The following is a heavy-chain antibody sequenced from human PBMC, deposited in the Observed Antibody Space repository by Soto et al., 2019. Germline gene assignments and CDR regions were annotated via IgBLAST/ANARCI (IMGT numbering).Heavy chain of an antibody. V-gene: IGHV1-18*01. Sequence: ASVKVSCKASGYTFSSYGSNWVRQVPGQGLEWLGWISGYNAKTEYAQKLQGRVTMTTDTSTSTAYMDLRNLRSDDTAVYYCARGCSSTRCYGLDVWGQGTTVTVSS. CDR2: ISGYNAKT. CDR3: ARGCSSTRCYGLDV. J-gene: IGHJ6*02. CDR1: GYTFSSYG. D-gene: IGHD2-2*01.